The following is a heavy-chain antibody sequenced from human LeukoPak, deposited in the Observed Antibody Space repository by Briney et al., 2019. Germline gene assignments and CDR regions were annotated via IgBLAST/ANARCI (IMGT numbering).Heavy chain of an antibody. J-gene: IGHJ5*02. CDR1: GFTFSSYA. Sequence: PGRSLRLSCAASGFTFSSYAMHWVRQAPGKGLEWVAVISYDGSNKYYADSVKGRFTISRDNSKNTLYLQMNSLRGEDTAVYYCARDGQEYSGYEYNWFDTWGQGTLVTVSS. CDR3: ARDGQEYSGYEYNWFDT. V-gene: IGHV3-30*01. CDR2: ISYDGSNK. D-gene: IGHD5-12*01.